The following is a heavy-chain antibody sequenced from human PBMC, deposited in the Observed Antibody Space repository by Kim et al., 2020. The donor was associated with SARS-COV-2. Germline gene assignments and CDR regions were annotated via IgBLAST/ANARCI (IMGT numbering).Heavy chain of an antibody. CDR1: GYTFTSYG. CDR2: ISAYNGNT. Sequence: ASVKVSCKASGYTFTSYGISWVRQAPGQGLEWMGWISAYNGNTNYAQKLQGRVTMTTDTSTSTAYMELRSLRSDDTAVYYCARDGADIVVVPAAIAYYYYGMDVWGQGTTVTVSS. CDR3: ARDGADIVVVPAAIAYYYYGMDV. V-gene: IGHV1-18*01. D-gene: IGHD2-2*02. J-gene: IGHJ6*02.